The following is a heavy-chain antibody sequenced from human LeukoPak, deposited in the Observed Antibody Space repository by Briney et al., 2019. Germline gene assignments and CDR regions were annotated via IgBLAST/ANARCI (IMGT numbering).Heavy chain of an antibody. V-gene: IGHV3-33*01. CDR2: IWSDGTNR. D-gene: IGHD1-14*01. CDR1: GFTFSHYG. J-gene: IGHJ4*02. Sequence: PGGSLRLSCATSGFTFSHYGMHWVRQAPGKGLEWVAVIWSDGTNRYYGDPVKGRFTISRDNFQRTVYLQMASLRAEDTAVYYCTRDRSRAEDDWGQGTLVTVSS. CDR3: TRDRSRAEDD.